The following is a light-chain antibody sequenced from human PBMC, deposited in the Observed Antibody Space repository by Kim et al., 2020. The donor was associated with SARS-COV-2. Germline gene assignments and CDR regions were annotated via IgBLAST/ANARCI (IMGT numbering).Light chain of an antibody. V-gene: IGKV1-39*01. CDR2: AAS. CDR3: QLSYCTPYT. J-gene: IGKJ2*01. Sequence: SASVGYRVNLTRRARRDIHSFFIRSHQKPGKSPKLLLYAASSLKSGVPSRFCRSRSDTVFTLTISSLPPECFATFHCQLSYCTPYTFGQGTKLYI. CDR1: RDIHSF.